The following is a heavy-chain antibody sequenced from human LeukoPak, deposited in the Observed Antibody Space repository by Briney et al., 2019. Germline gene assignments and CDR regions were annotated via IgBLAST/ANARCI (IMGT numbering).Heavy chain of an antibody. Sequence: GGALTLSCAASGFTFSSYAMSWVRPAPWKGLEWVSSIRGSGGSTNYADSVKGRFTISRDNAKNSLYLQMNSLRAEDTAVYYCAREADIVVVVAATNWFDPWGEGTLVTVSS. CDR2: IRGSGGST. J-gene: IGHJ5*02. V-gene: IGHV3-23*01. CDR3: AREADIVVVVAATNWFDP. CDR1: GFTFSSYA. D-gene: IGHD2-15*01.